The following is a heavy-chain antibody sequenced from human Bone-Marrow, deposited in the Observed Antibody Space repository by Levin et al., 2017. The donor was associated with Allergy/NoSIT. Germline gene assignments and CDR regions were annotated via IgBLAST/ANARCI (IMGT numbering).Heavy chain of an antibody. CDR3: ARDKRHYYDSSGYYYDV. D-gene: IGHD3-22*01. V-gene: IGHV4-59*01. Sequence: SETLSLTCTVSGGSISSYYWSWIRQPPGKGLEWIGYIYYSGSTNYNPSLKSRVTISVDTSKNQFSLKLSSVTAADTAVYYCARDKRHYYDSSGYYYDVWGQGTLVTVSS. CDR1: GGSISSYY. CDR2: IYYSGST. J-gene: IGHJ4*02.